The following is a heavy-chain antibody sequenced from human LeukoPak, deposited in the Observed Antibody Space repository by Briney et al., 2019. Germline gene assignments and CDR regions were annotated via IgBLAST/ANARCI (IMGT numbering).Heavy chain of an antibody. CDR2: ISYDGSNK. CDR3: AKVSTDIVVVSAAIFDS. V-gene: IGHV3-30*18. Sequence: PGGSLRLSCAASGFTFSSYGMHWVRQAPGKGLEWVAVISYDGSNKYYADSVKGRFTISRDNSKNTLYLQMDSLRAEDTAVYYCAKVSTDIVVVSAAIFDSWGQGTQVTVSS. J-gene: IGHJ4*02. D-gene: IGHD2-2*01. CDR1: GFTFSSYG.